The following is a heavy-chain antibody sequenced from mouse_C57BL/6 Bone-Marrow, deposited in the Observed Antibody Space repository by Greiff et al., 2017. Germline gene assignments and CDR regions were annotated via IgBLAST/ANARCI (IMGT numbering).Heavy chain of an antibody. D-gene: IGHD2-3*01. CDR1: GYTFTSYW. CDR3: AREMDDGYPYAMDY. CDR2: IDPSDSYT. V-gene: IGHV1-69*01. J-gene: IGHJ4*01. Sequence: VQLQQPGAELVMPGASVKLSCKASGYTFTSYWMHWVKQRPGQGLEWIGEIDPSDSYTNYNQKFKGKSTLTVDKSSSTAYMQLSSLTSEDSAVYYCAREMDDGYPYAMDYWGQGTSVTVSS.